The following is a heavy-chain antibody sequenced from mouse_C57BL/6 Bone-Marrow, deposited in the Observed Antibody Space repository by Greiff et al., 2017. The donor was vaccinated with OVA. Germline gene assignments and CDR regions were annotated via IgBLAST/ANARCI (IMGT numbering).Heavy chain of an antibody. CDR3: ARHVTTVVFDY. J-gene: IGHJ2*01. CDR2: ISSGGSYT. V-gene: IGHV5-6*01. CDR1: GFTFSSYG. Sequence: EVKLQESGGDLVKPGGSLKLSCAASGFTFSSYGMSWVRQTPDKRLEWVATISSGGSYTYYPDSVKGRFTISRDNAKNTLYLQMSSLKSEDTAMYYCARHVTTVVFDYWGQGTTLTVSS. D-gene: IGHD1-1*01.